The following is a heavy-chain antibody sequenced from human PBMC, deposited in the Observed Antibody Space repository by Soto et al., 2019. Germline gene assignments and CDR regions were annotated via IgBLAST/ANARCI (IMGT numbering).Heavy chain of an antibody. CDR1: GCTCTDYY. D-gene: IGHD1-26*01. CDR2: ISGGRDII. CDR3: ARGGALGMDV. Sequence: PGGAVRLSCAASGCTCTDYYMTWIRQAPGKGLEWVSYISGGRDIIYYADSVKGRFTISRDNARKSLYLQMNSLRTEDTAVYYCARGGALGMDVWGRGTTVTVSS. J-gene: IGHJ6*02. V-gene: IGHV3-11*01.